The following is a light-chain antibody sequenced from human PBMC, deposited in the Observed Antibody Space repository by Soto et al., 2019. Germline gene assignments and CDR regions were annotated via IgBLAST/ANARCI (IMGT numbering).Light chain of an antibody. V-gene: IGLV2-14*01. J-gene: IGLJ1*01. CDR2: EVS. Sequence: QSVLTQPASVSGSPGQSITISCTGTSSDVGGYNYVSWYQQHPGKAPELMIYEVSNRPSGVSDRFSGSKSGNTASLIIFGLQAEDEADYYCSSYTRSSAPYVFGTGTKVTVL. CDR1: SSDVGGYNY. CDR3: SSYTRSSAPYV.